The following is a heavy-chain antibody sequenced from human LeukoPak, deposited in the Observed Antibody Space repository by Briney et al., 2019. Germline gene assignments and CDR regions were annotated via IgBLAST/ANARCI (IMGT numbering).Heavy chain of an antibody. Sequence: VGSLRLSCAASGFTFSSYAMSWGRQTPGKGLGWVSAIIVSGGSTYYADSVNGRFTISRDNSKNTLYLQMNSLRAEDTAVYYCAKDFVTIPETLDTALYFDYWGQGTLVTVSS. CDR3: AKDFVTIPETLDTALYFDY. V-gene: IGHV3-23*01. CDR2: IIVSGGST. CDR1: GFTFSSYA. J-gene: IGHJ4*02. D-gene: IGHD5-18*01.